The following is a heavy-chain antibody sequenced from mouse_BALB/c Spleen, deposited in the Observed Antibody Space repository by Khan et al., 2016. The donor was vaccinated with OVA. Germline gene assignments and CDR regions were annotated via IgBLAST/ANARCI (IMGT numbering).Heavy chain of an antibody. Sequence: EVQLQESGPGLVKPSQSLSLTCTVTGYSITSVYAWNWIRQFPGNKLEWMGYISSTGTTNYNPSLKSRISITRDTSKNQFFLQLKSVTTEDTATYYCARSLYYSYGYALDCWGRGTSVTVSS. J-gene: IGHJ4*01. V-gene: IGHV3-2*02. D-gene: IGHD2-14*01. CDR2: ISSTGTT. CDR1: GYSITSVYA. CDR3: ARSLYYSYGYALDC.